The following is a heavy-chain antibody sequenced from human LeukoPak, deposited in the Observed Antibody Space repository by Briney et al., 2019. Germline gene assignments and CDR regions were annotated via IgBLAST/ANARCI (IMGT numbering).Heavy chain of an antibody. J-gene: IGHJ6*03. CDR3: AKDGVAAFATGYMDV. V-gene: IGHV3-23*01. CDR2: ISDSGYST. D-gene: IGHD6-6*01. Sequence: PGGSLRLSCAASGFTFNSYTMSWVRQAPGKGLEWVSAISDSGYSTYYADSVKGRFTISRDRSKNTVYLQMNGLRADDTAVYYCAKDGVAAFATGYMDVWGKGTTVTVSS. CDR1: GFTFNSYT.